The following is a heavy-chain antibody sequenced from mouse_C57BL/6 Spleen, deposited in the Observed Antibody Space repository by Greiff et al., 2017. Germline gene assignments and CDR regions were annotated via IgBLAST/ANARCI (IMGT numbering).Heavy chain of an antibody. J-gene: IGHJ4*01. V-gene: IGHV5-17*01. CDR1: GFTFSDYG. CDR2: ISSGSSTI. Sequence: EVKLMESGGGLVKPGGSLKLSCAASGFTFSDYGMHWVRQAPEKGLEWVAYISSGSSTIYYADTVKGRVTISRDNAKNTLFLQMTSLRSEDTAMYYCARKIYYDYPYYAMDYWGQGTSVTVSS. CDR3: ARKIYYDYPYYAMDY. D-gene: IGHD2-4*01.